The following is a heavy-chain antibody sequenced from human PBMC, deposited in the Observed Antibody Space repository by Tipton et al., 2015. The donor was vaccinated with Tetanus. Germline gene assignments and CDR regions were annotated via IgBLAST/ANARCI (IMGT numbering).Heavy chain of an antibody. Sequence: TLSLTCAVYGGSFSNYYLTWIRIRQPPGQGLEWIGYILYTGSTFTTPSLKSRVTISVDTSKNQFSLKLTSVTAADTAVFYCARGSRYYFDSWGQGTLVTVSS. CDR3: ARGSRYYFDS. CDR1: GGSFSNYYLT. J-gene: IGHJ4*02. CDR2: ILYTGST. V-gene: IGHV4-31*11.